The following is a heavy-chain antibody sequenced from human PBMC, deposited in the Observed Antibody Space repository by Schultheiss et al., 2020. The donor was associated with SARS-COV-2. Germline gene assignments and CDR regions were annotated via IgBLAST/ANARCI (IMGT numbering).Heavy chain of an antibody. CDR3: ARELFWSGYFYFDY. Sequence: GESLKISCAASGFTFSNSDMNWVRQAPGKGLEWVSGVSWNGSRTHYADSVKGRFIISRDNSRNFLYQQMNSLRPEDMAVYYCARELFWSGYFYFDYWGQGTLVTVSS. D-gene: IGHD3-3*01. CDR1: GFTFSNSD. CDR2: VSWNGSRT. J-gene: IGHJ4*02. V-gene: IGHV3-19*01.